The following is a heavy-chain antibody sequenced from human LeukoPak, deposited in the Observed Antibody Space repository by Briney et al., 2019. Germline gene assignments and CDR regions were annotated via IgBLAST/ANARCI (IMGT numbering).Heavy chain of an antibody. V-gene: IGHV1-46*01. J-gene: IGHJ6*03. CDR3: AKDGVLYYDSWSGYSPHYCYMDV. Sequence: ASVKVSCKASGYTFTSYYMHWVRQAPGQGLEWMGIINPSGGSTSYAQKFQGRVTMTRDTSTSTVYMELSSLRSEDTAVYYCAKDGVLYYDSWSGYSPHYCYMDVWGGGTTVTVSS. D-gene: IGHD3-3*01. CDR2: INPSGGST. CDR1: GYTFTSYY.